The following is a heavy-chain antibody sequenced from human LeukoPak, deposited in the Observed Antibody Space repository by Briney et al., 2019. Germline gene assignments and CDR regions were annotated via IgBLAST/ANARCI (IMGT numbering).Heavy chain of an antibody. Sequence: TSETLSLTCAVYGGSFSGYYWSWIRQPPGKGLEWIGEINHSGSTNYNPSLKSRVTISVDTSKNQFSLKLSSVTAADTAVYYCARGGMVRGLNWGQGTLVTVSS. CDR2: INHSGST. J-gene: IGHJ4*02. CDR1: GGSFSGYY. D-gene: IGHD3-10*01. V-gene: IGHV4-34*01. CDR3: ARGGMVRGLN.